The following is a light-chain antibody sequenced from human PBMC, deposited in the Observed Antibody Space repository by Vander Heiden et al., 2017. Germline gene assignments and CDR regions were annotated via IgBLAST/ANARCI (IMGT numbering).Light chain of an antibody. CDR2: GAS. V-gene: IGKV3-20*01. CDR3: QQYGSSPRT. Sequence: EIVLTQSPGTLSLSPGERATLSCRASQSVSSSYLAWYQQKPGQAPSLLIYGASSRATGSPDRCSGSGSGTDVTLTISRLEPEDVAVYYCQQYGSSPRTFGQGTKVEIK. J-gene: IGKJ1*01. CDR1: QSVSSSY.